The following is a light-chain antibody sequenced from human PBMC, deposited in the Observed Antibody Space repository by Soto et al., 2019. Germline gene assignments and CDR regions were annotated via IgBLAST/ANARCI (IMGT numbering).Light chain of an antibody. Sequence: EIVLTQSPGTLSLSPGERATLSCMASQSISSSYLAWYQQKPGQAPRLLIYGASIRDTGIPARFSGSGSGTDFTLTISSLEPEDFAVYYCQQRSNWPLTFGGGTKVDIK. CDR2: GAS. V-gene: IGKV3D-20*02. J-gene: IGKJ4*01. CDR3: QQRSNWPLT. CDR1: QSISSSY.